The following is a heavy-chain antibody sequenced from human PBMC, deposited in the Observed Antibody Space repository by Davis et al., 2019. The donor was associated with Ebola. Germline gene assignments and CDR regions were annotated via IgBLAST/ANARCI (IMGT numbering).Heavy chain of an antibody. CDR2: ISSSSSTI. J-gene: IGHJ4*02. CDR1: GFTFSSYS. D-gene: IGHD5-18*01. Sequence: PGGSLRLSCAASGFTFSSYSMNWVRQAPGKGLEWVSSISSSSSTIYYADSVKGRFTISRDNAKNALSLQMNSLRAEDTAVYYCARVRVDGYSYGWEVDYWGQGTLVTVSS. V-gene: IGHV3-48*04. CDR3: ARVRVDGYSYGWEVDY.